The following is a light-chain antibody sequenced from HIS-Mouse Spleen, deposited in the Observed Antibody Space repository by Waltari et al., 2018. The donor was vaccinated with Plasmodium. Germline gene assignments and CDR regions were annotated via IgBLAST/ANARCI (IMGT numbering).Light chain of an antibody. V-gene: IGLV3-25*02. Sequence: SYELTQPPAVSVSPGQTARITCSGDAFPHQYAYWYQQKPGQAPLLVIYNDSDRPSGIPERFSGSSSGTTVTLTISGAQVEDEADYYCYSAADNNLVFGGGTKLTVL. J-gene: IGLJ3*02. CDR3: YSAADNNLV. CDR2: NDS. CDR1: AFPHQY.